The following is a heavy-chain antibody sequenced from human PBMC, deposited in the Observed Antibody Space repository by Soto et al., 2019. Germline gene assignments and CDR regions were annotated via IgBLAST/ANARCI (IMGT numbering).Heavy chain of an antibody. CDR1: GFTFSSYA. CDR2: IGGADGKT. CDR3: ATGMFSSSPAAAGSFDF. D-gene: IGHD3-10*01. J-gene: IGHJ4*02. V-gene: IGHV3-23*01. Sequence: EVQLLESGGDLVQPGGSLRLSCAASGFTFSSYAMSWVRQAPGKGLEWVADIGGADGKTYYADSVKGRFTISRDNSENTLYLQMSRLRAEDAAVYFCATGMFSSSPAAAGSFDFWGQGALVTVSS.